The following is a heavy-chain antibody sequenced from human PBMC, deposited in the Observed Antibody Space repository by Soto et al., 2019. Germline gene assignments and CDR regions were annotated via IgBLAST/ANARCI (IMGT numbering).Heavy chain of an antibody. CDR1: GFTFSSYW. V-gene: IGHV3-7*01. D-gene: IGHD6-19*01. CDR2: IKQDGSEK. CDR3: ARGLVAGPPLGVDY. Sequence: EVQLVESGGGLVQPGGSLRLSCAASGFTFSSYWMSWVRQAPGKGLEWVANIKQDGSEKYYVDSVKGRFTISRDNAKNSLYLQMNSLRAEDTAVYYCARGLVAGPPLGVDYWGQGTLVTVSS. J-gene: IGHJ4*02.